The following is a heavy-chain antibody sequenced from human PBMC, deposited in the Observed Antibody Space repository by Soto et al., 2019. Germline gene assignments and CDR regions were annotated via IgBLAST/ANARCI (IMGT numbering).Heavy chain of an antibody. V-gene: IGHV3-30-3*01. D-gene: IGHD2-15*01. CDR2: ISYDGSNK. Sequence: QVQLVESGGGVVQPGRSLRLSCAASGFTFSSYAMHWVRQAPGKGLEWVAVISYDGSNKYYADSVKGRFTISRDNSKNTRYLQMNSLRAEDTAVYYCAREVLVVAAKQLDYWGQGTLVTVS. CDR1: GFTFSSYA. CDR3: AREVLVVAAKQLDY. J-gene: IGHJ4*02.